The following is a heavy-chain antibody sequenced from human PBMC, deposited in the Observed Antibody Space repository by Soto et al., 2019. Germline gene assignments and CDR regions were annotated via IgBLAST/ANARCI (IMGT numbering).Heavy chain of an antibody. Sequence: EVQLVESGGGLVQPGRSLRLSCAASGFTFDDYAMHWVRQAPGKGLEWVTGLSWNSDTLGYADSVKGRFTISRDNAKNSLYLPMSSLRPEDTAFYYCARGLYYYTTSGYPHYWGQGTLVTVSS. J-gene: IGHJ4*02. CDR3: ARGLYYYTTSGYPHY. V-gene: IGHV3-9*01. CDR1: GFTFDDYA. CDR2: LSWNSDTL. D-gene: IGHD3-22*01.